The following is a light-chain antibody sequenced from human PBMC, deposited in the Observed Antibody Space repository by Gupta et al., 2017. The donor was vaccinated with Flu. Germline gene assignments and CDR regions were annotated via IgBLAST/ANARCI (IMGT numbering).Light chain of an antibody. CDR2: WAS. CDR1: QTRWYSPNTESR. V-gene: IGKV4-1*01. CDR3: QQDDNSPLT. Sequence: SLGETATINCKSSQTRWYSPNTESRLAWYQQKPGQPPKLLIYWASTRESGVPDRFSGSGSGTDFTLTISSLQAEDVAVYYCQQDDNSPLTFGGGTKVEI. J-gene: IGKJ4*01.